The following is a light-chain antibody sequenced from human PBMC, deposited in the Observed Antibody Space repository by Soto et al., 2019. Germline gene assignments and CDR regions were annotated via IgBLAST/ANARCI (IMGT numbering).Light chain of an antibody. V-gene: IGLV6-57*01. CDR1: SGSIASNY. Sequence: NFMLTQPHSVSESPGKTVTISCTRSSGSIASNYVQWYQQRPGSSPTTVIYEDNQRPSGGPDRFSGSIDSSSTSASLTISGLKTEDEADYYCQSYDSSNWVFGGGTKVTVL. J-gene: IGLJ3*02. CDR3: QSYDSSNWV. CDR2: EDN.